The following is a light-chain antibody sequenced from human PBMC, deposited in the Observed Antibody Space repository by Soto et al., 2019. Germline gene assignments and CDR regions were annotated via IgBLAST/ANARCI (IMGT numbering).Light chain of an antibody. CDR3: QQRNIWPPVT. Sequence: EVGMTQSPATLSVSPGERATLSCRSSQSVSSNLAWYQQKPGQTPRLLIYGAFNRATGIPARFSGSGSGTDFTLTISSLEPEDSAIYYCQQRNIWPPVTFGQGTRLEIK. J-gene: IGKJ5*01. V-gene: IGKV3-11*01. CDR2: GAF. CDR1: QSVSSN.